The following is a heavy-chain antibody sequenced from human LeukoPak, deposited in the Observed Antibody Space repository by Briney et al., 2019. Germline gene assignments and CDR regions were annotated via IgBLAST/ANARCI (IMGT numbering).Heavy chain of an antibody. CDR3: AYGGNSATDY. V-gene: IGHV4-39*01. D-gene: IGHD4-23*01. CDR1: GGSISSSSYY. Sequence: PSGTLSLTCTVSGGSISSSSYYWGWIRQPPGKGLEWIGGIYYSGRTYYNPSLKSRVTISVDTSKNQFSLKLTSVTAADTAVYYCAYGGNSATDYWGQGTLVTVSS. J-gene: IGHJ4*02. CDR2: IYYSGRT.